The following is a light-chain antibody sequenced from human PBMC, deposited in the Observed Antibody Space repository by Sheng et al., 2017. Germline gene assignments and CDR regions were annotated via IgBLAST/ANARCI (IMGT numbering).Light chain of an antibody. CDR1: QDISNY. Sequence: DIQMTQSPSSLSASVGDRVTITCQASQDISNYLNWYQQKPGKAPKLLIYDASNLETGVPSRFSGSGSGTDFTFTISSLAASKNIATYYCQQYDNLLLTFG. J-gene: IGKJ3*01. CDR3: QQYDNLLLT. V-gene: IGKV1-33*01. CDR2: DAS.